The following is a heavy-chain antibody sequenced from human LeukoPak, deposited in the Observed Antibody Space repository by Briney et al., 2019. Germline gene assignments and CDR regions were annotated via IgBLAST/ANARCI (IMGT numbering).Heavy chain of an antibody. D-gene: IGHD1-26*01. J-gene: IGHJ4*02. V-gene: IGHV4-39*01. CDR1: GGSLSSSGYY. Sequence: SETLSLTCTVSGGSLSSSGYYWGWIRQPPGKGLEWIGSIYYSGTTYYNPSLKSRVTISTDTSKNQFSLKLRSVTAADTAVYYCARRDGSLTDWGQGIQVTVSS. CDR2: IYYSGTT. CDR3: ARRDGSLTD.